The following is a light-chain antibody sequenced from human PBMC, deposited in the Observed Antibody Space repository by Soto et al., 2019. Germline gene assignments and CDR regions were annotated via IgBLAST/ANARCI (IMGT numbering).Light chain of an antibody. CDR3: QQVKTYPLT. V-gene: IGKV1-9*01. Sequence: DIQLTQSPTFLSASVGDRVTITCRASQDISSHLAWYQQKPGKAPKLLIYAASTLQSGVPSGFGGSGSGTEFTLTITSLQPEDFATYYCQQVKTYPLTFGGGTKVEIK. CDR2: AAS. CDR1: QDISSH. J-gene: IGKJ4*01.